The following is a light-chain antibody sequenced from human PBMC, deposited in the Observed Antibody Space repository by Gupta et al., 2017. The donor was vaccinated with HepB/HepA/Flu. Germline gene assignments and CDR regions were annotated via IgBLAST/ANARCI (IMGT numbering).Light chain of an antibody. V-gene: IGKV1-39*01. CDR3: QQCDSIPYT. Sequence: DIQMTQSPSSLSASVGDRVTITCRASHSISAYLNWYQQKPGRAPRLLIYGASNLQTGVPSRFSGSGSGTEFTLTISRLQPEDLATFYCQQCDSIPYTFGQGSKVEI. CDR1: HSISAY. CDR2: GAS. J-gene: IGKJ2*01.